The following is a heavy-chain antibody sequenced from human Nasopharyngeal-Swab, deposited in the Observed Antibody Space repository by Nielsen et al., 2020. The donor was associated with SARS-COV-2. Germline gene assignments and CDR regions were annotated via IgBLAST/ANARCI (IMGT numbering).Heavy chain of an antibody. CDR1: GASISSSRYY. J-gene: IGHJ4*02. Sequence: SEPLSPTCTDPGASISSSRYYWGWIRQPPGEGLEWIGSIYYSGSTYYNPSLKSRVTISVDTSKNQFSLKLSSVTAADTAVYYCATHYYDSSGYFQGDYWGQGTLVTVSS. D-gene: IGHD3-22*01. V-gene: IGHV4-39*01. CDR3: ATHYYDSSGYFQGDY. CDR2: IYYSGST.